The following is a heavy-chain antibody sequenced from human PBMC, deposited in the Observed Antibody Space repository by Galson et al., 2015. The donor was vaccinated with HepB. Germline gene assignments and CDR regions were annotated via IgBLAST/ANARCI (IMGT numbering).Heavy chain of an antibody. V-gene: IGHV3-21*01. CDR3: ARLPTTAKVDFDY. Sequence: SLRLSCAASGFTFSSYSMNWVRQAPGKGLEWVSSISSSSSYIYYADSVKGRFTISRDNAKNSLYLQMNSLRAEDTAVYYCARLPTTAKVDFDYWGQGTLVTVSS. D-gene: IGHD4-17*01. J-gene: IGHJ4*02. CDR1: GFTFSSYS. CDR2: ISSSSSYI.